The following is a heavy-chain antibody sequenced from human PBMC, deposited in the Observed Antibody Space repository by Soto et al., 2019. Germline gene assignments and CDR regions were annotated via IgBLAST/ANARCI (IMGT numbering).Heavy chain of an antibody. V-gene: IGHV4-34*01. D-gene: IGHD3-3*01. CDR1: GGSFSGYY. Sequence: SETLSLTCAVYGGSFSGYYWSWIRQPPGKGLEWIGEINHSGSTNYNPSLKSRVTISVDTSKNQFSMKLSSVTAADTAVYYCARGPPTIFGVVSYYYYGMDVWGQGTTVT. J-gene: IGHJ6*02. CDR3: ARGPPTIFGVVSYYYYGMDV. CDR2: INHSGST.